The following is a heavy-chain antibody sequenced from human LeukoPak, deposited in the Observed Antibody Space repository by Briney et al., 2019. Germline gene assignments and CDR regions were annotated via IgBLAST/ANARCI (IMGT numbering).Heavy chain of an antibody. Sequence: GGSLRLSCAASGFTFSSYSMNWVRQAPGKGLEWVSSISSSSSYIYYADSVKGRFTIFRDNAKNSLYLQMNSLRAEDTAVYYCARDNYYDSSGYYSPPNSDAFDIWGQGTMVTVSS. J-gene: IGHJ3*02. D-gene: IGHD3-22*01. CDR3: ARDNYYDSSGYYSPPNSDAFDI. V-gene: IGHV3-21*01. CDR2: ISSSSSYI. CDR1: GFTFSSYS.